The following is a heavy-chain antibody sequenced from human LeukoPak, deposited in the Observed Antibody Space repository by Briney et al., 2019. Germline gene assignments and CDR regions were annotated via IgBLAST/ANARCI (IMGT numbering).Heavy chain of an antibody. CDR2: ISSSSSTI. V-gene: IGHV3-48*02. CDR3: AGGYYDSRTFDI. D-gene: IGHD3-22*01. Sequence: PGGSLRLSCAASGFTFSSYSMNWVRQAPGKGLEWVSYISSSSSTIYYADSVKGRFTISRDNAKNSLYLQMNSLRDEDTAVYYCAGGYYDSRTFDIWGQGTMVTVSS. J-gene: IGHJ3*02. CDR1: GFTFSSYS.